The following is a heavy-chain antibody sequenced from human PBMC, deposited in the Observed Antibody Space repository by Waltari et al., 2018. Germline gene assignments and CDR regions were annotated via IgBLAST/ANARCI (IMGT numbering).Heavy chain of an antibody. Sequence: EVQLLESGGGLVQPGGSLRLSCAASGFTFSSFAMSWVRQAPGKGLEWVSDIYNSGSGTYYADSVKGRFTISRDNSKNTLYLQMNSLRAEDTAVYYCAKGMSWSAYYMLDYWGQGTLVIVSS. CDR3: AKGMSWSAYYMLDY. J-gene: IGHJ4*02. V-gene: IGHV3-23*03. CDR2: IYNSGSGT. CDR1: GFTFSSFA. D-gene: IGHD3-3*01.